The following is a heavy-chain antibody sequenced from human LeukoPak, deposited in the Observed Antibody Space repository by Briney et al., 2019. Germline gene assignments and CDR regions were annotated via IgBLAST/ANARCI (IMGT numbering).Heavy chain of an antibody. V-gene: IGHV4-59*01. CDR3: ARGVNSGYFDY. CDR2: IYNSGST. D-gene: IGHD1-26*01. J-gene: IGHJ4*02. Sequence: SETLSLTCTVSGDSFSYFYWSWIRQPPGKGLEWIGYIYNSGSTNYNPSLKSRVTISLDTSKNQFSLKLSSVTAADTAVYYCARGVNSGYFDYCGQGTLVTVSS. CDR1: GDSFSYFY.